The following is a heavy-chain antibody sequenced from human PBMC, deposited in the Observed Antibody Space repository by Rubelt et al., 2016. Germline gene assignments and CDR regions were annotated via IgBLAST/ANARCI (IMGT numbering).Heavy chain of an antibody. CDR2: VSYDGNSK. Sequence: EWVAVVSYDGNSKSHADSVKGRFTISRDNSKNTLYLQMNSLRAEDTAVYYCARDRTENSGYDERFDYWGQGTLVTVSS. J-gene: IGHJ4*02. D-gene: IGHD5-12*01. V-gene: IGHV3-30-3*01. CDR3: ARDRTENSGYDERFDY.